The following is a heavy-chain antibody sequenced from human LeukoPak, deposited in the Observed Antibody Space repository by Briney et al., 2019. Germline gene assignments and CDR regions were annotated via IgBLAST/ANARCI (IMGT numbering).Heavy chain of an antibody. Sequence: PGGSLRLSCAASGFTFSRNAMNWVRQAPGKGLEWVASISGNGVGTYYADSAKGRFNISRDNSKNTLYLQMNSLRTEDTAVYHCAKDANYFDSGSYLIPFDFWGQGTLVTVSS. D-gene: IGHD3-22*01. CDR2: ISGNGVGT. CDR3: AKDANYFDSGSYLIPFDF. J-gene: IGHJ4*02. CDR1: GFTFSRNA. V-gene: IGHV3-23*01.